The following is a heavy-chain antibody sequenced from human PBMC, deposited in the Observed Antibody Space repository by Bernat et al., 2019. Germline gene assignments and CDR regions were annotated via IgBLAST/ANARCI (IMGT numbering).Heavy chain of an antibody. CDR1: GFTVSSNY. V-gene: IGHV3-66*02. J-gene: IGHJ6*02. CDR3: ARDLPRPDDYYYYGRDV. D-gene: IGHD5-24*01. CDR2: IYSGGST. Sequence: EVQLVESGGGLVQPGGSLRLSCAASGFTVSSNYMSWVRQAPGKGLEWVSVIYSGGSTYYADSVKGRFTISRENSKNTLYLQMNSLRAEDTAVYYCARDLPRPDDYYYYGRDVWGQVTTVTVSS.